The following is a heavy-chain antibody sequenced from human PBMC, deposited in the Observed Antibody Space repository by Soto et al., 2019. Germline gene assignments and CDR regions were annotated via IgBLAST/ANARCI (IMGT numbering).Heavy chain of an antibody. J-gene: IGHJ6*02. Sequence: QVQLVQSGVEVKKPGSSMKVSCKASGGTFSSYAISWVRQAPGQGLEWMGGIIPIFGTADYAQKFHGRVTITADESTSTAYMELSSLRSEDTAVYYCARGITGTVTYYYGLDVWGQGTTVTVSS. D-gene: IGHD1-20*01. CDR1: GGTFSSYA. CDR3: ARGITGTVTYYYGLDV. CDR2: IIPIFGTA. V-gene: IGHV1-69*12.